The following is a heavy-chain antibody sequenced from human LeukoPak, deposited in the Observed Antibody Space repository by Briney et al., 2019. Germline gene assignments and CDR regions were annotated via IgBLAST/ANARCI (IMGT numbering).Heavy chain of an antibody. V-gene: IGHV3-48*03. CDR2: ITSSASTI. CDR3: ARGAVAAEGAY. D-gene: IGHD6-13*01. CDR1: GFSFSAYE. Sequence: PGGSLRLSCAASGFSFSAYEMNWVRQAPGKGLEWISYITSSASTIYYADSVKGRFTISRDNAKNSLYLQMNSLRAEDTAVYYCARGAVAAEGAYWGQGTLVTVSS. J-gene: IGHJ4*02.